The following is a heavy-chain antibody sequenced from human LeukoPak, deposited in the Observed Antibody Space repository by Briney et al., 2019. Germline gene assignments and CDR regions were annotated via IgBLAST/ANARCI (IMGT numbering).Heavy chain of an antibody. CDR3: ARDIGTSYNWFDP. CDR1: GFTFSSHW. Sequence: PGGSLRLSCGASGFTFSSHWMSWVRQVPGKGLEWVANIKQDGSEKYYVDSVEGRFTISRDNAKNSLYLQMNSLRAEDTAVYYCARDIGTSYNWFDPWGQGTLVTVSS. V-gene: IGHV3-7*03. CDR2: IKQDGSEK. J-gene: IGHJ5*02. D-gene: IGHD2-2*01.